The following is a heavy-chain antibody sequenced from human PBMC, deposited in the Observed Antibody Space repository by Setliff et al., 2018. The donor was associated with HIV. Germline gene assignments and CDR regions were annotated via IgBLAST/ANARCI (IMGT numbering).Heavy chain of an antibody. J-gene: IGHJ4*02. V-gene: IGHV3-7*04. CDR3: ARGRGYSYGSEDYFDY. Sequence: LRLSCAASGSTFSSYWMSWVRQAPGKGLEWVANINQDGSETYYVDSVKGRFTISRDNAKNSLYLQMNSLRAEDTAVYYCARGRGYSYGSEDYFDYWGQGTLVTVSS. CDR1: GSTFSSYW. CDR2: INQDGSET. D-gene: IGHD5-18*01.